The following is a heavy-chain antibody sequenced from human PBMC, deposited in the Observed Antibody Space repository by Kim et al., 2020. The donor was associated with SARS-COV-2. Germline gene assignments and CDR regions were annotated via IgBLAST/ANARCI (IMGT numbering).Heavy chain of an antibody. CDR2: IDPSDSHA. CDR3: ARGYCSGGSCAIDY. J-gene: IGHJ4*02. CDR1: GYSFISYW. D-gene: IGHD2-15*01. Sequence: GESLKISCQGSGYSFISYWMIWVRQMPGKGLEWMVRIDPSDSHANYSPSLRGHVANSLDKSIRTAYRQWGSLKPSDTGVYYCARGYCSGGSCAIDYWGQGTLVTVSS. V-gene: IGHV5-10-1*01.